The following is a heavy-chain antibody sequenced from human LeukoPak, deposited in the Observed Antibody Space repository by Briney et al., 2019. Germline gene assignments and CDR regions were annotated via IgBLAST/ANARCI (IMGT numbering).Heavy chain of an antibody. CDR2: ISSSGGTI. Sequence: RGSLRLSCAPSEFAFRDYYMSWGPHAPGKGLWSGSDISSSGGTIYYADPGKGRFTISRDHAKNSLYLQMNSLTAEDPPVYYGAREMEGHYGPGTFFDHWGQGKMVTVSS. CDR3: AREMEGHYGPGTFFDH. CDR1: EFAFRDYY. J-gene: IGHJ4*02. D-gene: IGHD3-10*01. V-gene: IGHV3-11*01.